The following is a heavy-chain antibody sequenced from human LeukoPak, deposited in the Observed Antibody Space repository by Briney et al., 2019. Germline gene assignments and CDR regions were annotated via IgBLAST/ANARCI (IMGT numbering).Heavy chain of an antibody. J-gene: IGHJ6*02. CDR2: ISAYNGNT. D-gene: IGHD3-10*01. CDR3: ARDWTIEGNGSGSYIYYYYGMDV. CDR1: GYTFTSYG. V-gene: IGHV1-18*01. Sequence: ASVKVSCKASGYTFTSYGISWVRQAPGQGLEGMGWISAYNGNTNYAQKLQGRVTMTTDTSTSTAYMELRSLRSDDTAVYYCARDWTIEGNGSGSYIYYYYGMDVWGQGTTVTVSS.